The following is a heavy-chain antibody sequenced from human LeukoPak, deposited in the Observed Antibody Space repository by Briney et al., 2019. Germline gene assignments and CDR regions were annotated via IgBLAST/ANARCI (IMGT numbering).Heavy chain of an antibody. CDR1: GFTGSSNY. D-gene: IGHD4-17*01. V-gene: IGHV3-53*01. J-gene: IGHJ4*02. CDR2: IYSGGST. CDR3: ARGGTTVTGHN. Sequence: GGSLRLSSAASGFTGSSNYMSWVRQAPGEGLEWVSVIYSGGSTNYADSVKGRFTISRDNSKNTLYLQMNSLRAEDTAVYYCARGGTTVTGHNWGQGTLVTVSS.